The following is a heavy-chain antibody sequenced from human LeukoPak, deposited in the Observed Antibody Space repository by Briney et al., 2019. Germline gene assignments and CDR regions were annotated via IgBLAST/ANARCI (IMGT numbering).Heavy chain of an antibody. CDR3: ATRGNDILTGYPY. CDR2: INLNSGGT. J-gene: IGHJ4*02. CDR1: GYTFTGSY. Sequence: ASVKVSCKASGYTFTGSYMHWVRQAPGQGLEWMGWINLNSGGTNYAQKFQGRVTMTRDTSISTAYMELNRLPSDDTAVYYCATRGNDILTGYPYWGQGTLVTVSS. D-gene: IGHD3-9*01. V-gene: IGHV1-2*02.